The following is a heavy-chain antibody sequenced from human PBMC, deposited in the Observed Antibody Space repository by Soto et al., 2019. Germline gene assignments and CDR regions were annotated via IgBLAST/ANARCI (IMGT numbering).Heavy chain of an antibody. CDR2: ISAYNGNT. Sequence: QVQLVQSGAEVKKPGASVKVSCKASGYTFTSYGISWVRQAPGQGLEWMGWISAYNGNTNYAQKLQGRVTMTTDTSTSTAYMELRSLRSDATAVYYCARTIKEGTYGDYVDYYDYYMDVWGKGTTVTVSS. CDR3: ARTIKEGTYGDYVDYYDYYMDV. J-gene: IGHJ6*03. D-gene: IGHD4-17*01. V-gene: IGHV1-18*01. CDR1: GYTFTSYG.